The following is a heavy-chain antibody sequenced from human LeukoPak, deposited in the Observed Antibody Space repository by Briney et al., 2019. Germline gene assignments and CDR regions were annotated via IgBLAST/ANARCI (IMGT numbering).Heavy chain of an antibody. CDR3: ARGEYSSSWYNVPYVDY. Sequence: PGGSLRLSCAASGFTFSSYAMHWVRQAPGKGLEWVAVISYDGSNKYYADPVKGRFTISRDNSKNTLYLQMNSLRAEDTAVYYCARGEYSSSWYNVPYVDYWGQGTLVTVSS. V-gene: IGHV3-30*04. D-gene: IGHD6-13*01. J-gene: IGHJ4*02. CDR1: GFTFSSYA. CDR2: ISYDGSNK.